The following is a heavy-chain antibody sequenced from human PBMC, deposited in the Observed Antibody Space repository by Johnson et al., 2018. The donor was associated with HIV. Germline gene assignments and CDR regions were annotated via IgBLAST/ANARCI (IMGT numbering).Heavy chain of an antibody. J-gene: IGHJ3*02. Sequence: QLVESGGGVVQPGRSLRLSCAASGFTFSNYAMHWVRQVPGKGLEWVAVISYDGNNKYYADSVRGRFTLSRDISKNKVYLQMNSLRAEDTAVYYCAKDQYRKLTTVAGIWGQGTMVTVSS. D-gene: IGHD4-17*01. V-gene: IGHV3-30*04. CDR2: ISYDGNNK. CDR3: AKDQYRKLTTVAGI. CDR1: GFTFSNYA.